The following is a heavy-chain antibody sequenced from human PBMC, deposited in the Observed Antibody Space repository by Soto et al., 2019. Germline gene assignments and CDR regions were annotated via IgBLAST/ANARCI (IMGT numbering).Heavy chain of an antibody. J-gene: IGHJ4*02. Sequence: PGGSLRLSCAASGFTLSRYAMHWVRQAPGKGLEWVAGISYDGSNKYYADSVKGRFTISRDNSKNTLYLQMNSLRAEDTAVYYCARGPSSLTRFDYWGQGTLVTVSS. D-gene: IGHD2-2*01. V-gene: IGHV3-30-3*01. CDR3: ARGPSSLTRFDY. CDR1: GFTLSRYA. CDR2: ISYDGSNK.